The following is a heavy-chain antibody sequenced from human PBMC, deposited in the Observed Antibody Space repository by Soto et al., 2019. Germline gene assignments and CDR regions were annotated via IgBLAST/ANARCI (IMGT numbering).Heavy chain of an antibody. CDR3: AAIPLTAGVVSGRFDT. J-gene: IGHJ5*02. D-gene: IGHD3-3*01. Sequence: QVHLQESGPGLVKPSGTLSLTCPGSGGSISSDKWWTWVRQTPGQGLAGIGEISHRGSTNYSPSFKSRLSLSVDTSKKQFSLRLTSVTAANTVVYYCAAIPLTAGVVSGRFDTWGQGIKATVS. CDR2: ISHRGST. CDR1: GGSISSDKW. V-gene: IGHV4-4*02.